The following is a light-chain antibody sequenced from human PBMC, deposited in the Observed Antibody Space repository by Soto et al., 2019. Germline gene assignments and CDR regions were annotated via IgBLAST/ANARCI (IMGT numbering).Light chain of an antibody. V-gene: IGLV1-40*01. CDR2: GNS. CDR3: QSYDSSLSVV. CDR1: SSNIGAGYD. Sequence: QSVLTQPPSVSGAPGQRVTISCTGSSSNIGAGYDVHWYHQLPGTAPKLLISGNSNRPSGVPDRFSGSKSGTSASLAITGVQAEDEADYYCQSYDSSLSVVFGGGTQLTVL. J-gene: IGLJ2*01.